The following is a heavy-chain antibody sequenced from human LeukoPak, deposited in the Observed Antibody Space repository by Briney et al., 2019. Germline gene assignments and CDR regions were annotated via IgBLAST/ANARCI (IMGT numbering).Heavy chain of an antibody. Sequence: GGSLRLSCAASGLTFSSYEMNWVRQAPGKGLEWVSYISPGSTTIYYADSVKGRFTISRDNAKNSLYLQMNSLRDEDTAVYYCARGVDYWGQGTLVTVSS. CDR2: ISPGSTTI. CDR1: GLTFSSYE. V-gene: IGHV3-48*02. CDR3: ARGVDY. J-gene: IGHJ4*02.